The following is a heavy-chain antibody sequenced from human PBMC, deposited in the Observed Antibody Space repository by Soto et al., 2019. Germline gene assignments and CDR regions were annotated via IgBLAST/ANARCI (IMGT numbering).Heavy chain of an antibody. D-gene: IGHD2-2*01. CDR3: ARGIVLVPAAMYTYYYNGMDV. CDR1: GYTFTSYD. CDR2: MNPNSGNT. V-gene: IGHV1-8*01. J-gene: IGHJ6*02. Sequence: GASVKVSCKASGYTFTSYDLNWVRQATGQGLEWMGWMNPNSGNTGYAQKFQGRVTVTRDTSISTAYMELSSLTSEDTAVYYCARGIVLVPAAMYTYYYNGMDVWGQGTTVTVSS.